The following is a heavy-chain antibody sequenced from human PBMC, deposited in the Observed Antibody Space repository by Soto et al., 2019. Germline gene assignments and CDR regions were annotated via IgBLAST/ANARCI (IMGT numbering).Heavy chain of an antibody. D-gene: IGHD5-18*01. CDR1: GGTFSSYA. Sequence: SVKVSCKASGGTFSSYAISWVRQAPGLGLEWMGGIIPIFGTANYAQKFQGRVTITADESTSTAYMELSSLRSEDTAVYYCARARVNIAMVVPVYYYYGMDVWGQGTTVTVSS. V-gene: IGHV1-69*13. CDR3: ARARVNIAMVVPVYYYYGMDV. J-gene: IGHJ6*02. CDR2: IIPIFGTA.